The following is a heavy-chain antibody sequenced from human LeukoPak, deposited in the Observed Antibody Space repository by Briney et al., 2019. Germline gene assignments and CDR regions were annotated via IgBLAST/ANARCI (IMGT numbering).Heavy chain of an antibody. CDR1: GGSISSYH. D-gene: IGHD3-16*01. V-gene: IGHV4-59*01. J-gene: IGHJ3*02. CDR3: ARELADYDAFDI. Sequence: TSETLSLTCTVSGGSISSYHWSWIRQPPGKGLEWIGYIYYSGSTNYNPSLKSRVTISVDTSKNQFSLKLSSVTAADTAVYYCARELADYDAFDIWGQGTMVTVSS. CDR2: IYYSGST.